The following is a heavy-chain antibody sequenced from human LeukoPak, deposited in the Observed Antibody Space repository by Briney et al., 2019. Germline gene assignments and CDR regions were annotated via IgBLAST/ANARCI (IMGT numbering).Heavy chain of an antibody. CDR2: IKQDASGE. D-gene: IGHD4-17*01. CDR3: ARDEYGDYRY. V-gene: IGHV3-7*01. Sequence: PGGSLRLSCAASGFTFSSYWMSWVRQAPGKGPEWVANIKQDASGEYYVDSVKGRFTISRDNAKNSLYLQMNSLGAEDTAVYCCARDEYGDYRYWGQGTLVTVSS. J-gene: IGHJ4*02. CDR1: GFTFSSYW.